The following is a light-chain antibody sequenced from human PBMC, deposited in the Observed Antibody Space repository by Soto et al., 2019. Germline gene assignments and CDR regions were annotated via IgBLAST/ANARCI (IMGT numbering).Light chain of an antibody. J-gene: IGLJ2*01. Sequence: QSVLTQPPSVSAAPGQKVTISCSGASSNIGNNYVSWYQQLPGTAPKVLIYENNKRPSGIPDRFSGSKSGTSATLGITGLQTGDEADYYCGTWDSSLSVVFGGGTQLTVL. CDR3: GTWDSSLSVV. CDR2: ENN. V-gene: IGLV1-51*02. CDR1: SSNIGNNY.